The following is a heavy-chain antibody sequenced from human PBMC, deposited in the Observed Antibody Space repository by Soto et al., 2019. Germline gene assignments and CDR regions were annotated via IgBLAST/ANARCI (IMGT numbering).Heavy chain of an antibody. J-gene: IGHJ6*02. CDR3: ARDKVEMATIYYYYGMDV. CDR1: GGTFSSYA. Sequence: VKVSCKASGGTFSSYAISWVRQAPGQGLEWMGGIIPIFGTANYAQKFQGRVTITADESTSTAYMELSSLRSEDTAVYYCARDKVEMATIYYYYGMDVWGQGTTVTVSS. CDR2: IIPIFGTA. V-gene: IGHV1-69*13. D-gene: IGHD5-12*01.